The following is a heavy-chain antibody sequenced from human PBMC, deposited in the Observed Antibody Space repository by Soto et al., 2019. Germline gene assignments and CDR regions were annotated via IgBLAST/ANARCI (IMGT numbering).Heavy chain of an antibody. CDR1: GYTLTELS. CDR3: ARGGDYYDSRDAFDI. V-gene: IGHV1-24*01. J-gene: IGHJ3*02. Sequence: ASVKVSCKVSGYTLTELSMHWVRQAPGKGLEWMGGFDPEDGETIYAQKFQGRVTMTEDTSTDTAYMELSSLRSEDTAVYYCARGGDYYDSRDAFDIWGQGTMVTVSS. CDR2: FDPEDGET. D-gene: IGHD3-22*01.